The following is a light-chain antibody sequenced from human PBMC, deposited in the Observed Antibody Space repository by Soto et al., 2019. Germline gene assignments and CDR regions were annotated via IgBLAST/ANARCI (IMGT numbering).Light chain of an antibody. V-gene: IGLV1-44*01. Sequence: QSVLTQPPSASGTPGQRVTLSCSRNSSNVVNNAVNWYQHLPGTAPKLLIYSDTQRPSGVPDRFSGTKSGTPASLVISGLQSEDEAAYYCPAWDDSHLVFGGGTKLTVL. CDR3: PAWDDSHLV. CDR2: SDT. CDR1: SSNVVNNA. J-gene: IGLJ2*01.